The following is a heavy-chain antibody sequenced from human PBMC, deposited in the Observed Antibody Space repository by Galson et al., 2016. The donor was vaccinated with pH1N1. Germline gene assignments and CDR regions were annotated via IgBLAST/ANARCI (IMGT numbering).Heavy chain of an antibody. CDR2: INWNGGRK. D-gene: IGHD4-23*01. V-gene: IGHV3-20*04. CDR3: ARENSEGFDY. J-gene: IGHJ4*02. CDR1: GFTFDDHG. Sequence: SLRLSCAASGFTFDDHGMSWVRQVPGKGLESVCGINWNGGRKECGDSVKGRFTISRDNAKNFVYLQMNSLRVEGTALYYCARENSEGFDYWGQGTLVTVSS.